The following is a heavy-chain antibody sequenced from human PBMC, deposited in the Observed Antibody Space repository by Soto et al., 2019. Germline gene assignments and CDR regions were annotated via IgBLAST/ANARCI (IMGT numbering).Heavy chain of an antibody. Sequence: EVQLVESGGGLVQPGGSLRLSCAASGFTFSSYWMHWVRQAPGKGLVWVSRINSDGSSTSYADSVKGRFTISRDNAKNTLYLQRNSLRAEDTAVYYCASLSVSGSYDAFDIWGQGTMVTVSS. CDR3: ASLSVSGSYDAFDI. V-gene: IGHV3-74*01. D-gene: IGHD1-26*01. CDR1: GFTFSSYW. J-gene: IGHJ3*02. CDR2: INSDGSST.